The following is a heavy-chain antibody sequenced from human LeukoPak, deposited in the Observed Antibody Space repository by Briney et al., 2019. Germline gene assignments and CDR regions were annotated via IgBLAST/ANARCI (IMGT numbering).Heavy chain of an antibody. Sequence: PGGSLGLSCAASGFTFSSYAMSWVRQAPGKGLEWVSAISGSGGSTYYADSVKGRFTISRDNSKNTLYLQMNSLRAEDTAVYYCAGYSSSWYGLNFDYWGQGTLVTVSS. CDR2: ISGSGGST. J-gene: IGHJ4*02. CDR3: AGYSSSWYGLNFDY. CDR1: GFTFSSYA. V-gene: IGHV3-23*01. D-gene: IGHD6-13*01.